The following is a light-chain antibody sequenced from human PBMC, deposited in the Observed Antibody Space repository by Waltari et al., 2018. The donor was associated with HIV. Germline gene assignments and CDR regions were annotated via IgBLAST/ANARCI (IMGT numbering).Light chain of an antibody. V-gene: IGLV4-60*03. Sequence: QPVLTQSSSASASLGSSVKLTCTLSSGHSNYIIAWHQQQPGKAPRFLMKLEGNGNYNRRSGIPDRVSGSSSGADRYLTISNDRSEEEAEYYCETWSRNIRVFSRGTMLDVL. CDR2: LEGNGNY. J-gene: IGLJ3*02. CDR1: SGHSNYI. CDR3: ETWSRNIRV.